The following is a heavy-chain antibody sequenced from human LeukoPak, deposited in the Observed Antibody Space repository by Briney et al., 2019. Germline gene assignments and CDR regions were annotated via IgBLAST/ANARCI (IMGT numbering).Heavy chain of an antibody. V-gene: IGHV1-3*01. D-gene: IGHD3-10*01. CDR2: INAGNGNT. Sequence: ASVKVSCKASGYTFTSYAMHWERQAPGQRLEWMGWINAGNGNTKYSQKFQGRVTITSDTSASAAYMELSSLRSEDTAVYYCARDNPMVRAVSARQSKNDYWGQVTLVNV. J-gene: IGHJ4*02. CDR3: ARDNPMVRAVSARQSKNDY. CDR1: GYTFTSYA.